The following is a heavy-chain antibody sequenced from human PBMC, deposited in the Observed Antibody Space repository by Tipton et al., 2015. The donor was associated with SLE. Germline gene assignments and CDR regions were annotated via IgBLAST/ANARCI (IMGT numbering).Heavy chain of an antibody. CDR2: LSNSGIT. Sequence: TLSLTCIVSGDSISSSSYYWGWIRQPPGKGLEWIGSLSNSGITYYNPSLKSRVTMSADTSKNQFSLNLSAVTAADTAVYYCAREVDEARSSGWYTYYYYYIDVWGKGTTVTVSS. CDR3: AREVDEARSSGWYTYYYYYIDV. D-gene: IGHD6-19*01. V-gene: IGHV4-39*07. J-gene: IGHJ6*03. CDR1: GDSISSSSYY.